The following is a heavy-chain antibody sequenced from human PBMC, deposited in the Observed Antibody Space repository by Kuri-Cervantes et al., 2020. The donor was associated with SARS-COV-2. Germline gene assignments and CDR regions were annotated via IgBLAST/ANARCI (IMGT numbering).Heavy chain of an antibody. J-gene: IGHJ4*02. V-gene: IGHV4-39*01. D-gene: IGHD3-3*01. CDR2: IYYSGST. CDR1: GGSISSSSYY. CDR3: ARLVPYYDFWSGSYYFDY. Sequence: SETLSLTCTVSGGSISSSSYYWGWIRQPPGKGLEWIGSIYYSGSTYYNPSLKSRVTISVDTSKNQFSLKLSSVTAADTAVYYCARLVPYYDFWSGSYYFDYWGQGTLVTDSS.